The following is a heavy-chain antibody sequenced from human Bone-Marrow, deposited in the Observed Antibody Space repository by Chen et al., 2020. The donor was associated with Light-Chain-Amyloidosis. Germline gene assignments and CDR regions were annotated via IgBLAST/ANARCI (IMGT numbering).Heavy chain of an antibody. D-gene: IGHD3-3*01. CDR1: GGSISSGDYY. J-gene: IGHJ4*02. CDR3: ARGGYDLGYFTC. CDR2: VYYSGSS. Sequence: QVQLQVSGPGLVKPSQTLSLTCTVSGGSISSGDYYWSWIRQPPGKGLEWIGYVYYSGSSHFNPSLKSRVTMSLDTFKNRFFLKLNSRPAAGTAVFSCARGGYDLGYFTCGGQGMLVPVSS. V-gene: IGHV4-30-4*01.